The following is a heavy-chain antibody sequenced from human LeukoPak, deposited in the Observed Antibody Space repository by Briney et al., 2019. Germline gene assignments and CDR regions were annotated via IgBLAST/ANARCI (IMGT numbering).Heavy chain of an antibody. Sequence: GGSLRLSCAVSGFTFSNYGMGWVRQAPGEGLEWVSAISGTGVSTFYADSVKGRFTISRDNSKNTLYLQMNSLRAEDTAVYYCTRGRITGTDFDYWGQGTLVTVSS. V-gene: IGHV3-23*01. D-gene: IGHD1-7*01. CDR3: TRGRITGTDFDY. CDR1: GFTFSNYG. CDR2: ISGTGVST. J-gene: IGHJ4*02.